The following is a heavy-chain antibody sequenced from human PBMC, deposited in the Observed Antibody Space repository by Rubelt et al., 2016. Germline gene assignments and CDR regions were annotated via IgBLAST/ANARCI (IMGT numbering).Heavy chain of an antibody. CDR2: IRTDGSNE. J-gene: IGHJ4*02. D-gene: IGHD6-19*01. V-gene: IGHV3-30*02. Sequence: GGGVAQPGGSLRLSCAAAGFTFSSYGMHWVRQAPGKGLEWVAFIRTDGSNEDYADSVQGRFTISRDNSKNTLYLHMNSLRVEDTAVYSCAPPISGYSSGWYVYWGQGTLVTVSS. CDR3: APPISGYSSGWYVY. CDR1: GFTFSSYG.